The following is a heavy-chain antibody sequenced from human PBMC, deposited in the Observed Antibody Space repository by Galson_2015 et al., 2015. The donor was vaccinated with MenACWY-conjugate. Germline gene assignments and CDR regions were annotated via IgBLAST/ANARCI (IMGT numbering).Heavy chain of an antibody. CDR3: ARIRLGYSYVPSYYFDY. D-gene: IGHD5-18*01. Sequence: ETLSLTCTVSGGSVSSSYWSWIRQPPGKGLEWIGYAYYSGSSNYNPSLKSRVTISVDTSQNQFSLKLSSVTAADTAVYYCARIRLGYSYVPSYYFDYWGQGTLVTVSA. CDR2: AYYSGSS. CDR1: GGSVSSSY. J-gene: IGHJ4*02. V-gene: IGHV4-59*02.